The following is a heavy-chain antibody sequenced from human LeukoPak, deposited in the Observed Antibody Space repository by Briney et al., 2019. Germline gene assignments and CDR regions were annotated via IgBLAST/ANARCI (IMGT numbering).Heavy chain of an antibody. D-gene: IGHD6-6*01. Sequence: SETLSLTCAVYGGSFSGYYWSWIRQPPGRGLEWIGYIYHSGSTYYNPSLKSRVTISVDRSKNQFSLKLSSVTAADTAVYYCARAKQLRVFDYWGQGTLVTVSS. CDR1: GGSFSGYY. CDR3: ARAKQLRVFDY. J-gene: IGHJ4*02. V-gene: IGHV4-30-2*01. CDR2: IYHSGST.